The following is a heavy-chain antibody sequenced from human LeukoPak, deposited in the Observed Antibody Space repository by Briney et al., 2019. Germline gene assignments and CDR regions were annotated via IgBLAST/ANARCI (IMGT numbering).Heavy chain of an antibody. V-gene: IGHV4-34*01. CDR3: ARVEKKSSSWYGQGLNWFAP. CDR2: INHSGST. J-gene: IGHJ5*02. Sequence: PSETLSLTCAVYGGSFSGYYWSWIRQPPGKGLEWIGEINHSGSTNYNPSLKSRVTISVDTSKNQFSLKLTPVTAADTAVYYCARVEKKSSSWYGQGLNWFAPWGQGTLVTVSS. D-gene: IGHD6-13*01. CDR1: GGSFSGYY.